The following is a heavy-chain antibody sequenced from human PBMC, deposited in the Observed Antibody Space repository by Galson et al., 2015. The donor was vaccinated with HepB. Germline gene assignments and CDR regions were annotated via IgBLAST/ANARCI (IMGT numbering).Heavy chain of an antibody. CDR3: AKLEAVAHNWFDP. V-gene: IGHV3-7*01. J-gene: IGHJ5*02. CDR1: GFTFGSYW. Sequence: SLRLSCAASGFTFGSYWMSWVRQTPGKGLEWVANIKPDGSQKYYADSVKGRFTISRDNSKNTLYLQMNSLRAEDTAVYYCAKLEAVAHNWFDPWGQGTLVTVSS. CDR2: IKPDGSQK. D-gene: IGHD6-19*01.